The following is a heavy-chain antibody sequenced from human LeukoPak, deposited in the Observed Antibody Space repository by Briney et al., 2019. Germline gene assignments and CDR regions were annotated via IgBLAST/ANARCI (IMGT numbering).Heavy chain of an antibody. D-gene: IGHD5-24*01. CDR2: IYYSGST. J-gene: IGHJ4*02. V-gene: IGHV4-31*03. CDR3: ARGVRWLQLSYFDY. CDR1: SGSISSGVYY. Sequence: SETLSLTCPVSSGSISSGVYYWSWIRQHPGKGLEWIGYIYYSGSTYYNPSLKSRVTISVDASKNQFSLKLSSVTAADTAVYYCARGVRWLQLSYFDYWGQGTLVTVSS.